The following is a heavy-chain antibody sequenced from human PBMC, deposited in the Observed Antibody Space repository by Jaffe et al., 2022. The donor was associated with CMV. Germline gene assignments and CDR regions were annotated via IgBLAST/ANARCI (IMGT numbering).Heavy chain of an antibody. V-gene: IGHV4-34*01. CDR2: INHSGST. D-gene: IGHD3-10*01. CDR3: ARGLGSGSYRSEYFQH. Sequence: QVQLQQWGAGLLKPSETLSLTCAVYGGSFSGYYWSWIRQPPGKGLEWIGEINHSGSTNYNPSLKSRVTISVDTSKNQFSLKLSSVTAADTAVYYCARGLGSGSYRSEYFQHWGQGTLVTVSS. J-gene: IGHJ1*01. CDR1: GGSFSGYY.